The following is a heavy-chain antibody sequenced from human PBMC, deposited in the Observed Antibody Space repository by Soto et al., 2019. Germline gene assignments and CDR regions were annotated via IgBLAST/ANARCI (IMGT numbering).Heavy chain of an antibody. CDR2: IYSGGYT. V-gene: IGHV3-53*01. Sequence: EVQLVESGGGLIQPGGSLRLSCAVSGFTVSNNYMSWVRQAPGKGLEGASVIYSGGYTAYGDSVKGRFINSRDNSKNTLYLKMNSRRSDDAAVYYFATRPGGGYWGQGTLVTVSS. CDR1: GFTVSNNY. J-gene: IGHJ4*02. CDR3: ATRPGGGY. D-gene: IGHD6-6*01.